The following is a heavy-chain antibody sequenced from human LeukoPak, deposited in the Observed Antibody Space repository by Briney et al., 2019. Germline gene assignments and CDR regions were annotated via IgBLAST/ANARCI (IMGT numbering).Heavy chain of an antibody. CDR2: IKHDASEK. D-gene: IGHD3-16*02. CDR3: AREHIYDYVWGSYRPFGY. Sequence: GGSLRLSCAVSGFTFSSYWMSWVRQAPGKGLEWVANIKHDASEKYYVDSVKGRFTISRDNAKNSLYLQMNSLRAEDTAVYYCAREHIYDYVWGSYRPFGYWGQGTLVTVSS. J-gene: IGHJ4*02. CDR1: GFTFSSYW. V-gene: IGHV3-7*03.